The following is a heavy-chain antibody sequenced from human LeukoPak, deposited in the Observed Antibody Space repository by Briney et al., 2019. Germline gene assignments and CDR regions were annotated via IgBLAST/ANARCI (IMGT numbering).Heavy chain of an antibody. D-gene: IGHD5-12*01. CDR3: AKNQRGKIVPMDY. J-gene: IGHJ4*02. CDR1: GFTFSSFD. CDR2: IQYHGSNM. V-gene: IGHV3-30*02. Sequence: GGSLRLSCEASGFTFSSFDMNWVRQAPGKGLEWVAFIQYHGSNMYYAESVKGRFTISRDNSKNTLFLQMNSLRPDDTSVYYCAKNQRGKIVPMDYWGQGTLVTVSS.